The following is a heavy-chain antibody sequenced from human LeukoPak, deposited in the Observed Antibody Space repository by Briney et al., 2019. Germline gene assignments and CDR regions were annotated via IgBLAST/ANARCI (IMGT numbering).Heavy chain of an antibody. CDR1: GFTFSSYA. D-gene: IGHD7-27*01. CDR3: AKDLTGTYGFDF. Sequence: GGSLRLSCAASGFTFSSYAMHWVRQAPGKGLEWVAVISYDGSNKYYAESVKGRFTISRDNSKNTLYLQMNSLRAEDTAVYYCAKDLTGTYGFDFWGQGTMVTVSS. V-gene: IGHV3-30-3*01. CDR2: ISYDGSNK. J-gene: IGHJ3*01.